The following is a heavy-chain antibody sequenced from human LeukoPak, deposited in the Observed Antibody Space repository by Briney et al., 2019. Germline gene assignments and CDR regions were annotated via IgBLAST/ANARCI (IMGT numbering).Heavy chain of an antibody. CDR2: ISGSGDNT. CDR3: AKDMGGVRGVILDY. D-gene: IGHD3-10*01. CDR1: GFTFSNYG. V-gene: IGHV3-23*01. Sequence: GGSLRLSCAASGFTFSNYGMSWVRQAPGKGLEWVSAISGSGDNTYYADSVKGRFTSSRDNSKNTLYLQLNSLRAEDTAVYYCAKDMGGVRGVILDYWGQGTLVTVSS. J-gene: IGHJ4*02.